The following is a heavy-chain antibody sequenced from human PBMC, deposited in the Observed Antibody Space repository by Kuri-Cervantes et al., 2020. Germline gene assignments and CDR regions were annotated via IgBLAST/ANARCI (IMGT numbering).Heavy chain of an antibody. V-gene: IGHV1-69*06. CDR3: ARHYCSGGSCYYYYYYMDV. CDR2: IIPIFGTA. Sequence: SVKVSCKASGGTFSSYAISWVRQAPGQGLEWMGGIIPIFGTANYAQKFQGRVTITADKSTSTAYMELSSLRSEDTAVYYCARHYCSGGSCYYYYYYMDVWGKGTTVTVSS. D-gene: IGHD2-15*01. J-gene: IGHJ6*03. CDR1: GGTFSSYA.